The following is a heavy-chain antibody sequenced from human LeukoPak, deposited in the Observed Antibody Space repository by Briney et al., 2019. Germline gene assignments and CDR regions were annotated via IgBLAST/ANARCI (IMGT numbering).Heavy chain of an antibody. CDR1: GASISDYY. Sequence: PETLSLTCSLSGASISDYYWSWIRQPPRRVLEWIGYIYTSGRADSNPSLRGRVTVSADTSKSQVSLKMTSVTAADTAVYFCARHGGERTSRNRGDAFDIWGQGTMATVSS. J-gene: IGHJ3*02. V-gene: IGHV4-4*09. D-gene: IGHD3-10*01. CDR3: ARHGGERTSRNRGDAFDI. CDR2: IYTSGRA.